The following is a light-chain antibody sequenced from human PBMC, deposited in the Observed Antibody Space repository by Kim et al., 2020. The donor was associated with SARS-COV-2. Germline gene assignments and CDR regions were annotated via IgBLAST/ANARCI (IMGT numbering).Light chain of an antibody. CDR2: VDN. CDR3: QSYDTNNWV. V-gene: IGLV6-57*02. J-gene: IGLJ3*02. Sequence: GKTVASSRTGRSGSISNNYVQWYQQRPGSAPTTMISVDNQRRSGVPARFSGSVDSPSNSATLTISGLRAEDEADYFCQSYDTNNWVFGGGTKLTVL. CDR1: SGSISNNY.